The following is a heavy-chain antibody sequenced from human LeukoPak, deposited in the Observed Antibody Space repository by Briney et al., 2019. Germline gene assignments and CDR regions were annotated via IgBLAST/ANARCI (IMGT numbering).Heavy chain of an antibody. CDR1: GYSISSGYY. CDR3: ARFPDRRWFDP. CDR2: IYFSGST. Sequence: SETLSLTCTVSGYSISSGYYWGWIRQTPGKGLEWIGNIYFSGSTSYNPSLKSRVTISVETSKNQFSLKLSPVTAADTAVYYCARFPDRRWFDPWGQGTLVTVSS. V-gene: IGHV4-38-2*02. J-gene: IGHJ5*02. D-gene: IGHD1-14*01.